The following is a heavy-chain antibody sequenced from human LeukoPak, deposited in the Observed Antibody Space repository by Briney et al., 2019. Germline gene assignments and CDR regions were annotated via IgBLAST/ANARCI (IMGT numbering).Heavy chain of an antibody. CDR2: ISSSSSYI. J-gene: IGHJ6*03. CDR3: ARAGRIDIVVVPAAENYMDV. Sequence: GGSLRLSCAPSGFTFSSYSMNWVCQAPGKGLEWVSSISSSSSYIYYADSVKGRFTISRDNAKNSLYLQMNSLRAEDTAVYYCARAGRIDIVVVPAAENYMDVWGKGTTVTVSS. V-gene: IGHV3-21*01. D-gene: IGHD2-2*01. CDR1: GFTFSSYS.